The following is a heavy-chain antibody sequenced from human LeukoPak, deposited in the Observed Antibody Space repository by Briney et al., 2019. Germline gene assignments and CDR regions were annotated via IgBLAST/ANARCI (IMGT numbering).Heavy chain of an antibody. CDR1: GGSISSYY. CDR3: ARDAAAEGWFDP. V-gene: IGHV4-59*01. D-gene: IGHD6-13*01. CDR2: IYYSGST. J-gene: IGHJ5*02. Sequence: SETLSLTCTVSGGSISSYYWSWIRQPPGKGLEWIGCIYYSGSTNYNPSLKSRVTISVDTSKNQFSLKLSSVTAADTAVYYCARDAAAEGWFDPWGQGTLVTVSS.